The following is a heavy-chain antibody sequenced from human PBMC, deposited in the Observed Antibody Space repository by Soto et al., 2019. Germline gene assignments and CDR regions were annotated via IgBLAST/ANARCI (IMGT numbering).Heavy chain of an antibody. D-gene: IGHD1-26*01. CDR2: ISGSGDST. Sequence: EVQLLESGGGLVQPGGSLRLSCAASGFTFSSYAMRWVRQAPGKGLEWVSAISGSGDSTYYADSVKGRFTVSRDTSKNTLYLQMNSLRAEDTAVFYCARRGSGSYYDYWGQGTLVTLSS. CDR3: ARRGSGSYYDY. CDR1: GFTFSSYA. J-gene: IGHJ4*02. V-gene: IGHV3-23*01.